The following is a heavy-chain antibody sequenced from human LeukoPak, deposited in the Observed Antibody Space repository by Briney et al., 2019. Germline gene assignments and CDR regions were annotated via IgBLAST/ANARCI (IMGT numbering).Heavy chain of an antibody. CDR2: INHSGST. Sequence: SETLSLTCAVYGGSFSGYYWSWIRQPPGKGLEWIGEINHSGSTDYNPSLKSRVTISVDTSKNQISLKLSSVTAADTAVFYCARGEDTAMDSPHDAFDVWGQGTMVTVSS. V-gene: IGHV4-34*01. D-gene: IGHD5-18*01. CDR1: GGSFSGYY. CDR3: ARGEDTAMDSPHDAFDV. J-gene: IGHJ3*01.